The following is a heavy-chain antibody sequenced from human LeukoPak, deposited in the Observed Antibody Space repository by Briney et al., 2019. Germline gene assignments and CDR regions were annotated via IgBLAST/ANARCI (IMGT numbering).Heavy chain of an antibody. Sequence: GGSLRLSCAASGFTFSSYWMHWVRQAPGKGLVWVSRINSDGSSTSYADSVKGRFTISRDNAKNTLYLQMNSLRAEDTAVYYCAREEGGSYSWPRFDYWGQGTLVTVSS. CDR3: AREEGGSYSWPRFDY. D-gene: IGHD1-26*01. CDR2: INSDGSST. J-gene: IGHJ4*02. CDR1: GFTFSSYW. V-gene: IGHV3-74*01.